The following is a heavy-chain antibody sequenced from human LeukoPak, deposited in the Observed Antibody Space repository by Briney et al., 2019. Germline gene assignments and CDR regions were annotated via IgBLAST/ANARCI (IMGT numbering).Heavy chain of an antibody. D-gene: IGHD3-10*01. Sequence: PSETLSLTCTVSGGSISSYYWSWIRQPAGKGLEWIGRIYTSGSTNYNPSLKSRVTMSVDTSKNQFSLKLTSVTAADTAVYYCARHLQYYGSGSYYGYSYYGMDVWGQGITVTVSS. J-gene: IGHJ6*02. CDR1: GGSISSYY. CDR3: ARHLQYYGSGSYYGYSYYGMDV. V-gene: IGHV4-4*07. CDR2: IYTSGST.